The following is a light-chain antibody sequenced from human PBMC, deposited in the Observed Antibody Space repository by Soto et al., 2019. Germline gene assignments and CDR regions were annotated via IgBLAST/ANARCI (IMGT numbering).Light chain of an antibody. V-gene: IGLV2-14*01. Sequence: QSALTQPASASGSPGQPITISCTGTSSDVGGYNYVSWYQQHPGKAPKLMIYDVTNRPSGVSNRFSGSKSGNTASLTISGLQAEDEADYYCSSYTSSTSFYFGTGTKVTVL. J-gene: IGLJ1*01. CDR1: SSDVGGYNY. CDR2: DVT. CDR3: SSYTSSTSFY.